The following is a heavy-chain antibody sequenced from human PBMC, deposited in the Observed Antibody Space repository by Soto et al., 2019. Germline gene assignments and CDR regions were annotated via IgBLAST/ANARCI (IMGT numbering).Heavy chain of an antibody. D-gene: IGHD3-9*01. CDR2: ISGSGDAT. J-gene: IGHJ5*02. CDR3: AILNHSEANWFDP. V-gene: IGHV3-23*01. Sequence: PGGSLRLSCAASGFTFSSYAMSWVRQAPGKGLEWVSAISGSGDATYYADSVKGRVTISRDSSKNTLYLQMNSLRADDTAVYYCAILNHSEANWFDPWGQGTPVTVSS. CDR1: GFTFSSYA.